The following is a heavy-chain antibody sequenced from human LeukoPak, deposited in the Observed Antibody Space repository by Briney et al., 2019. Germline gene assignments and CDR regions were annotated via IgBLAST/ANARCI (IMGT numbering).Heavy chain of an antibody. V-gene: IGHV3-64D*09. Sequence: PGGSLRLSCSASGFSFSIYAMHWVRLAPGKGLEYVSAISNNGGSTYYADSVKGRFTISRDNSKNTLYLQMSSLRAEDTAVYYCVKPYGSGSYKYWGQGTPVTVSS. D-gene: IGHD3-10*01. CDR2: ISNNGGST. CDR3: VKPYGSGSYKY. J-gene: IGHJ4*02. CDR1: GFSFSIYA.